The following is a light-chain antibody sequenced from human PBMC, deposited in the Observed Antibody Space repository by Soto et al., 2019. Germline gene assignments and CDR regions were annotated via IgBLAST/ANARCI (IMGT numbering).Light chain of an antibody. CDR1: QGIVRW. CDR3: QHYYGFSRT. CDR2: DAS. V-gene: IGKV1-5*01. J-gene: IGKJ1*01. Sequence: DIQMTQSPPTLSASVGDRVTITCRASQGIVRWLAWYQQKPGKAPKLLIYDASSLESGVPSRFRGSGAGTEFTLTIISLQPDDFATYYCQHYYGFSRTFGQGTKVEIK.